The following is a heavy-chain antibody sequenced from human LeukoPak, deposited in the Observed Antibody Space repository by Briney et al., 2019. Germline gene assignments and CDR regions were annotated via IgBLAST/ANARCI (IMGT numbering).Heavy chain of an antibody. CDR3: ARYYYDSSGYSVLFDC. V-gene: IGHV4-39*01. Sequence: PSETLSLTCTVSGGSISSSSYYWGWIRQPPGKGLEWIGSIYYSGSTYYNPSLKSRVTISVDTSKNQFSLKLSSVTAADTAVYYCARYYYDSSGYSVLFDCWGQGTLVTVSS. CDR2: IYYSGST. D-gene: IGHD3-22*01. CDR1: GGSISSSSYY. J-gene: IGHJ4*02.